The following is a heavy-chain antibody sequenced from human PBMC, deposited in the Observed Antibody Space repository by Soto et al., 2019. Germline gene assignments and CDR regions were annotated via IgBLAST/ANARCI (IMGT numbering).Heavy chain of an antibody. CDR2: IKQDGSEK. D-gene: IGHD3-3*01. V-gene: IGHV3-7*01. CDR3: ARGLRFLEWLSYYFDY. Sequence: GGSLSLSCAASGFTFSSYWMSWVRQAPGKGLEWVANIKQDGSEKYYVDSVKGRFTISRDNAKNSLYLQMNSLRAEDTAVYYCARGLRFLEWLSYYFDYWGQGTLVTVSS. CDR1: GFTFSSYW. J-gene: IGHJ4*02.